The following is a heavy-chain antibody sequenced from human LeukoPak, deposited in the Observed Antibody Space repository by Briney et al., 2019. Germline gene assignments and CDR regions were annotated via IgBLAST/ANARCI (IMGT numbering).Heavy chain of an antibody. CDR3: ARGPIQLWIHNAMDV. CDR1: GFTFGDHA. V-gene: IGHV3-49*04. Sequence: PGRSLRLSCTGSGFTFGDHAMSWVRQAPGKRLEWVGFIRSKAYRGTTEYAASVKGRFTISRDDSASIAYLQMNSLRTEDTAVYYCARGPIQLWIHNAMDVWGQGTTVTVSS. D-gene: IGHD5-18*01. CDR2: IRSKAYRGTT. J-gene: IGHJ6*02.